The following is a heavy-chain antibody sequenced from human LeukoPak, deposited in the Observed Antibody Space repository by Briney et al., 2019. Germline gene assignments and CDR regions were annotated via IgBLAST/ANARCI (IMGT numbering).Heavy chain of an antibody. D-gene: IGHD6-19*01. CDR1: GFTFSSYS. CDR3: ARGYSSGWSLGY. Sequence: GRSLRLSCAASGFTFSSYSMNWVRQAPGKGLEWVSSISSSSSYIYYADSVKGRFTISRDNAKNSLYLQMNSLRAEDTAVYYCARGYSSGWSLGYWGQGTLVTVSP. J-gene: IGHJ4*02. CDR2: ISSSSSYI. V-gene: IGHV3-21*01.